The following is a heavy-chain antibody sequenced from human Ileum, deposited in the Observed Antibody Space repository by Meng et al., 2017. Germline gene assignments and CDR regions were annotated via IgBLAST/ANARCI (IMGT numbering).Heavy chain of an antibody. D-gene: IGHD5-24*01. CDR1: GFTFSSYA. CDR2: ISYDGSNK. CDR3: ARMSGYNSIPNLFDI. Sequence: GESLKISCAASGFTFSSYAMHWVRQAPGKGLEWVAVISYDGSNKYYADSVKGRFTISRDNSKNTLYLQMNSLRAEDTAVYYCARMSGYNSIPNLFDIWGQGTMVTVSS. J-gene: IGHJ3*02. V-gene: IGHV3-30*01.